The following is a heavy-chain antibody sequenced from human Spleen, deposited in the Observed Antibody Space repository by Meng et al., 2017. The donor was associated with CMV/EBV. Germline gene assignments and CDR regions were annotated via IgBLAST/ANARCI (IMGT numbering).Heavy chain of an antibody. J-gene: IGHJ6*02. CDR1: GGSFSGYY. V-gene: IGHV4-34*01. CDR2: INHTGST. D-gene: IGHD1-26*01. Sequence: SETLSLTCGVFGGSFSGYYWTWIRQPPGKGLEWIGEINHTGSTNSNPSLKSRVTISVDRSKKHFSLKLTSVTAADTAVYHCARGLPYYYYAMDVWGQGTTVTVSS. CDR3: ARGLPYYYYAMDV.